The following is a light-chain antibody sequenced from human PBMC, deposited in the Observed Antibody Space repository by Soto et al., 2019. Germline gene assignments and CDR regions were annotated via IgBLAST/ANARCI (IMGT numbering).Light chain of an antibody. CDR3: QQYGISPFT. Sequence: EIVLTQSPGTLSLSPGERATLSCRASQSVNNSNLAWYQQKSGQAPRVLIYGASSRAPGIPDRFSGGGSGTDFTLTISRLEPEDFAVYYCQQYGISPFTFGPGTKVDFK. CDR2: GAS. J-gene: IGKJ3*01. V-gene: IGKV3-20*01. CDR1: QSVNNSN.